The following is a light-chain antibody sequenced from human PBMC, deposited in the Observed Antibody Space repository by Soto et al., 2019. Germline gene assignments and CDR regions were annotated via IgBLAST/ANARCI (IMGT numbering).Light chain of an antibody. CDR2: YAS. J-gene: IGKJ3*01. V-gene: IGKV3-15*01. CDR1: ESVHRN. CDR3: QHYNNWPPT. Sequence: EMVMTQSPATLSVSPGERVTLSCRASESVHRNLAWYQQKPGHGPSLLIYYASTRATGVPDRFTGSGSGTEFPLTISSLQSEDSGVYHCQHYNNWPPTFGPGTKVEIK.